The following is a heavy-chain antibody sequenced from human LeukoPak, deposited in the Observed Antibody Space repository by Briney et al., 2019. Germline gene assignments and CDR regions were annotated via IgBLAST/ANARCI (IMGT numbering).Heavy chain of an antibody. V-gene: IGHV3-23*01. J-gene: IGHJ4*02. CDR3: AKVFFMDY. CDR2: ISVSGDST. Sequence: GSLRLSCSASGFPFSSYAMHWVRQAPGKGLEWVSAISVSGDSTNYADSVKGRFTISRDNSKNTLYLQMNSLRAEDTAVYYCAKVFFMDYWGQGTLVTVSS. CDR1: GFPFSSYA. D-gene: IGHD2-8*01.